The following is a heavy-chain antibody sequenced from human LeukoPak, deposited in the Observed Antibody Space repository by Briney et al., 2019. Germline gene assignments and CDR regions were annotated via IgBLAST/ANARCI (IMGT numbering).Heavy chain of an antibody. D-gene: IGHD6-6*01. J-gene: IGHJ4*02. CDR2: ISGSGGSR. Sequence: GGSLSLSCAASGFTFSSYAMSWVRQAPGKGLEWVSAISGSGGSRYYANPVKGRFTISRDNSKNTLYLQMNSLRAEATAVYYCAKDKMDSSSSGEGIFDYWGQGTLVTVSS. V-gene: IGHV3-23*01. CDR3: AKDKMDSSSSGEGIFDY. CDR1: GFTFSSYA.